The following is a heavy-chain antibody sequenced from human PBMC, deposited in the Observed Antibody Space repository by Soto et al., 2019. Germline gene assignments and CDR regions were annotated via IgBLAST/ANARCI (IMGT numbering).Heavy chain of an antibody. V-gene: IGHV3-23*01. J-gene: IGHJ6*02. D-gene: IGHD2-2*01. CDR3: ARDRGCSSTSCFLYYYYYGMEV. CDR1: VFTFSNYA. CDR2: ITAYGDTT. Sequence: GLCLRRSCSASVFTFSNYAMTCVLPTPVKRLHCLSAITAYGDTTHYADSLKGRFTISRDSPKNALYLHMNSLRAEDTAVYYCARDRGCSSTSCFLYYYYYGMEVWGQGTTVTVSS.